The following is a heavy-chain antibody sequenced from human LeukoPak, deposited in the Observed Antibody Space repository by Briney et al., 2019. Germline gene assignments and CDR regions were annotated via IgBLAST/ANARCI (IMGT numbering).Heavy chain of an antibody. V-gene: IGHV1-24*01. Sequence: GASVTVSCKVSGYTLTELSMHWVRQAPGKGLEWMGGFDPEDGETIYAQKFQGRVTMTEDTSTDTAYMELSSLRSEDTAVYYCATGGYCSGGSCRPLQHWGQGTLVTVSS. CDR3: ATGGYCSGGSCRPLQH. CDR1: GYTLTELS. J-gene: IGHJ1*01. CDR2: FDPEDGET. D-gene: IGHD2-15*01.